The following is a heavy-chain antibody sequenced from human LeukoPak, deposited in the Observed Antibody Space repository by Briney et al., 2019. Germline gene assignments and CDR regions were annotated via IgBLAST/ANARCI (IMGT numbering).Heavy chain of an antibody. CDR3: ARDDASDGSGRHFDY. V-gene: IGHV4-61*02. CDR2: IYTNGST. Sequence: SQTLSLTCTVSAGSISSRPYYWSWIRQPAGKGPEWIGRIYTNGSTNYNPSLKSRVTISLATSENQFSLKLSSVTAADTAAYYCARDDASDGSGRHFDYWGQGTLVTVSS. D-gene: IGHD3-10*01. J-gene: IGHJ4*02. CDR1: AGSISSRPYY.